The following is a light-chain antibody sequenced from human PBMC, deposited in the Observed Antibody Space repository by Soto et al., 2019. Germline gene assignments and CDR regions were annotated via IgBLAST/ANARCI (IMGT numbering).Light chain of an antibody. J-gene: IGLJ2*01. CDR3: SSYTTSGTLVV. CDR1: SSDVGGYNY. CDR2: EVS. V-gene: IGLV2-14*01. Sequence: QSALTQPASVSGSPGQSITISCTGTSSDVGGYNYVSWYQQHPDKAPKLMIYEVSNRPSGVSNRFSGSKSGNTASLTISGLQAEDEADYYCSSYTTSGTLVVFGGGTKVTVL.